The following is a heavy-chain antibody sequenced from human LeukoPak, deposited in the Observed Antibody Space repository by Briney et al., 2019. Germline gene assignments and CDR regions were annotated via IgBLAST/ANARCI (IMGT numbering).Heavy chain of an antibody. CDR2: INHSGST. D-gene: IGHD2-15*01. Sequence: SETLSLTCTVSGGSISGYYWSWIRQPPGKGLEWIGEINHSGSTNYNPSLKSRVTISVDTSKNQFSLKLSSVTAADTAVYYCARESLLLGAFDIWGQGTMVTVSS. CDR1: GGSISGYY. J-gene: IGHJ3*02. CDR3: ARESLLLGAFDI. V-gene: IGHV4-34*01.